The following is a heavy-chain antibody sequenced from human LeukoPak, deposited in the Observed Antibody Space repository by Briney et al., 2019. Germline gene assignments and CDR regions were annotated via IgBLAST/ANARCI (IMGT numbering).Heavy chain of an antibody. D-gene: IGHD2-2*01. Sequence: GGSLRLSCAASGFTFSTYSMNWVRQAPGKGLEWVSSISSTGSSIDYADSVKGRFTISRDNAKNSLYLQMNSLRAEDTAVYYCVRDRRILVVTGANYYYYYMDVWGKGTTVTVSS. V-gene: IGHV3-21*01. CDR3: VRDRRILVVTGANYYYYYMDV. CDR2: ISSTGSSI. J-gene: IGHJ6*03. CDR1: GFTFSTYS.